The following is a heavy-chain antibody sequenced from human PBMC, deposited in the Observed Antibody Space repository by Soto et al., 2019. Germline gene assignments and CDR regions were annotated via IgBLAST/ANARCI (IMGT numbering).Heavy chain of an antibody. CDR2: ISAYNGNT. Sequence: SVKVSCSASGYPFTSYGITWVRQSPGQGLEWMGWISAYNGNTNYAQKLQGRVTMTTDTSTSTAYMELRSLRSDDTAVYYCARDLPRIDSRGYYYHEAFDIWGQGTMVTFSS. CDR1: GYPFTSYG. V-gene: IGHV1-18*01. CDR3: ARDLPRIDSRGYYYHEAFDI. D-gene: IGHD3-22*01. J-gene: IGHJ3*02.